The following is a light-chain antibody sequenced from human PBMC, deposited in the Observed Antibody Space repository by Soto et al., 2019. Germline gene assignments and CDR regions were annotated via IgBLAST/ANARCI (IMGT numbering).Light chain of an antibody. V-gene: IGLV2-14*01. CDR3: SSYTSSSTLV. CDR2: EVS. J-gene: IGLJ1*01. Sequence: QSALTQPASVSGSPRQSITISCTGTSSDVGGYNYVSWYQQHPGKAPKLMIYEVSNRPSGVSNRFSGSKSGNTASLTISGLHTEDEADYYCSSYTSSSTLVFGTGTKLTVL. CDR1: SSDVGGYNY.